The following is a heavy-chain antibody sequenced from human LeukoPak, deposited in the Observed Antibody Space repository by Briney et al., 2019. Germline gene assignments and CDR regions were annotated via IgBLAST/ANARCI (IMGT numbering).Heavy chain of an antibody. CDR2: INHSGST. D-gene: IGHD1-1*01. Sequence: SETLSLTCAVYGGSFSGDFWSWIRQPPGKGLEWIGEINHSGSTNYNPSLNSRVTIPVDTSKNQFSLKLSSVTAADTAMYYCARVPGTTAFYYYYYMDVWGKGTTVTVSS. J-gene: IGHJ6*03. CDR1: GGSFSGDF. V-gene: IGHV4-34*01. CDR3: ARVPGTTAFYYYYYMDV.